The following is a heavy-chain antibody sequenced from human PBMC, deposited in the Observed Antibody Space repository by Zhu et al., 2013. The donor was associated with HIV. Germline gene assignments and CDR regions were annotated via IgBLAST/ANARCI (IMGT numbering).Heavy chain of an antibody. Sequence: QVQLVQSGAEVKKPGSSVKVSCKASGGTFSSYAISWVRQAPGQGLEWMGGIIPIFGTANYAQKFQGRVTITADESTSTAYMELSSLRSEDTAVYYCASPNDYGDHGWGNYYGMDVWGQGTTGHRLL. J-gene: IGHJ6*02. CDR1: GGTFSSYA. V-gene: IGHV1-69*01. D-gene: IGHD4-17*01. CDR2: IIPIFGTA. CDR3: ASPNDYGDHGWGNYYGMDV.